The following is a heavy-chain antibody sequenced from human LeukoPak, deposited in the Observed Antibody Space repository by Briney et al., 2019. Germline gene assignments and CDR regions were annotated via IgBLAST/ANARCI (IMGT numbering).Heavy chain of an antibody. CDR3: AXXAGGYYKNWFDX. D-gene: IGHD3-22*01. CDR1: GGSISSYY. V-gene: IGHV4-59*08. CDR2: IYDSGST. Sequence: SETLSLTCTVSGGSISSYYWSWIRQPPGKGLEWIGYIYDSGSTNYNPSLKSRVTISVDTSKNQFSPKLSSVTAADTAVYYCAXXAGGYYKNWFDXWGQGTLVTVSS. J-gene: IGHJ5*02.